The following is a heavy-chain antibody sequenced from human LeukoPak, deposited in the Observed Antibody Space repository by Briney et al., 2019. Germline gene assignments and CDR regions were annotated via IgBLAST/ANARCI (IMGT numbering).Heavy chain of an antibody. CDR3: ARERFHGSGAPKFDY. J-gene: IGHJ4*02. CDR2: ISTGSTSI. D-gene: IGHD3-10*01. V-gene: IGHV3-21*01. Sequence: GGSLRLFCAASGFTFSSYSMNWVRQAPGKGLEWVSCISTGSTSIYYADSVKGRFTISRDNAKNSLYLQMNSLRVEDTAFYYCARERFHGSGAPKFDYWGQGILVTVSS. CDR1: GFTFSSYS.